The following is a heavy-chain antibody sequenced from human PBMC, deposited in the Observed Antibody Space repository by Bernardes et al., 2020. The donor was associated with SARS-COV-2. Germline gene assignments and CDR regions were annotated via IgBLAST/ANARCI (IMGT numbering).Heavy chain of an antibody. D-gene: IGHD6-13*01. CDR3: ARRAGIAAAGYYFDY. Sequence: ETLSLTCTVAGGSISSYYCSWIRQPPGKGLEWIGYIYYSGSTNYNPSLQSRVTISVDTSKNQFSLKLSSVTAADTAVYYCARRAGIAAAGYYFDYWGQGTLVTVSS. J-gene: IGHJ4*02. CDR2: IYYSGST. V-gene: IGHV4-59*08. CDR1: GGSISSYY.